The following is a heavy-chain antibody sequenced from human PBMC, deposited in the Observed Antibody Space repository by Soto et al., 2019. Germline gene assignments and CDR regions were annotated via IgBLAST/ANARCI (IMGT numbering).Heavy chain of an antibody. J-gene: IGHJ6*02. CDR2: INSDGSST. Sequence: EVQLVESGGGLVQPGGSLRLSCAASGFTFSSYWMHWVRQAPGKGLVWVSRINSDGSSTSYADSVKGRFTISRDNAKNRLYLQMNSLRAEDTAVYYCAREAGNYYGMDVWCQGTTVTVSS. V-gene: IGHV3-74*01. CDR1: GFTFSSYW. CDR3: AREAGNYYGMDV.